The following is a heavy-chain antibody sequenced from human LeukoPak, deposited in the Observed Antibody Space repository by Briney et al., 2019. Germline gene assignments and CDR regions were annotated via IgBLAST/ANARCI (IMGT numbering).Heavy chain of an antibody. J-gene: IGHJ6*03. CDR3: ARMGVYYYYYYMDV. V-gene: IGHV4-59*01. D-gene: IGHD2-8*01. Sequence: SETLSLTCTVSGGSISSYYWSWVRQPPGKGLEWIGYIYYSGSTNYNPSLKSRVTISVDTSKNQFSLKLSSVTAADTAVYYCARMGVYYYYYYMDVWGKGTTVTVSS. CDR1: GGSISSYY. CDR2: IYYSGST.